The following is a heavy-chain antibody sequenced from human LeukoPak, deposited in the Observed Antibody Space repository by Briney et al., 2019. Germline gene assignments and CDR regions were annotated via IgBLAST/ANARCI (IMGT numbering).Heavy chain of an antibody. V-gene: IGHV3-21*01. D-gene: IGHD3-22*01. CDR3: ARDHSYYDSSGYQY. CDR1: GFTFVSYN. J-gene: IGHJ4*02. Sequence: GGSLRLSCAASGFTFVSYNMNWVRQAPGKGLEWVSSISSSSSYIYYADSVKGRFTTSRDNAKNSLYLQMNSLRAEDTAVYYCARDHSYYDSSGYQYWGQGTLVTVSS. CDR2: ISSSSSYI.